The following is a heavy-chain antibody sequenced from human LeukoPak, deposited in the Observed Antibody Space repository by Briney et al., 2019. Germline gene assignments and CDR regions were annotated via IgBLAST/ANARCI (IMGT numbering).Heavy chain of an antibody. CDR1: GGTFSSYA. CDR2: IIPIFGTA. CDR3: AREDNLDYGVPYFDY. V-gene: IGHV1-69*13. J-gene: IGHJ4*02. Sequence: ASVKVSCKASGGTFSSYAISWVRQAPGQGLKWMGGIIPIFGTANYAQKFQGRVTITADESTSTAYMELSSLRSEDTAVYYCAREDNLDYGVPYFDYWGQGTLVTVSS. D-gene: IGHD4-17*01.